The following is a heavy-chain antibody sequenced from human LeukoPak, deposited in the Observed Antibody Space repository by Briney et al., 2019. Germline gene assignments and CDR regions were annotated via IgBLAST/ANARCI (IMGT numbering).Heavy chain of an antibody. Sequence: SETLSLTCTVSGXSISTYYWSWIRQPPGKKLEWIGHVYNSGSTNYNPSLKSRVTISMDTSKNQFSLQVSTVTAADTAVYYCARGSGRYYFYGIDVWGQGTTVTVSS. CDR2: VYNSGST. V-gene: IGHV4-59*01. CDR3: ARGSGRYYFYGIDV. J-gene: IGHJ6*02. D-gene: IGHD7-27*01. CDR1: GXSISTYY.